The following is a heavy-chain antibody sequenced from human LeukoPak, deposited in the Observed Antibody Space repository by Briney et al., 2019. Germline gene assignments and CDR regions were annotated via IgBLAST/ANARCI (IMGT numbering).Heavy chain of an antibody. CDR1: GGSISSYY. CDR3: ARGREQWPNYYYGMDV. CDR2: IYYSGST. J-gene: IGHJ6*02. V-gene: IGHV4-59*01. Sequence: XXTLSLTCTVSGGSISSYYWSWVRQPPGKGLERIGYIYYSGSTNYNPSLKSRVTISVDTCKNQCSLKLSSVTAADTAVYYCARGREQWPNYYYGMDVWGQGTTVTVSS. D-gene: IGHD6-19*01.